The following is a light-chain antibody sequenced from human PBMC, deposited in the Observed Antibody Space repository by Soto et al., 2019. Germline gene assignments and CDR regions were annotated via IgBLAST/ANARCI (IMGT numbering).Light chain of an antibody. CDR1: QSVSSY. V-gene: IGKV3-11*01. J-gene: IGKJ2*01. CDR3: QQRSNWPPYT. Sequence: EIVLTQSTATLSLSPGERATLSCRASQSVSSYLAWYQQKPGQAPRLLIYDASNRATGIPARFSGSGSGTEFTHTISSLEPEYFAVYYCQQRSNWPPYTFGQGTKLEIK. CDR2: DAS.